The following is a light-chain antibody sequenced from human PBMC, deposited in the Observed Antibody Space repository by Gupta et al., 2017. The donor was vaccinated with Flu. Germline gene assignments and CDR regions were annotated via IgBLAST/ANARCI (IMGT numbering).Light chain of an antibody. CDR3: RTALQTPYT. V-gene: IGKV2-28*01. CDR1: QSLLHRNGFSY. J-gene: IGKJ2*01. CDR2: MSY. Sequence: VMTQSPVSLPVIPGEPASISCRSSQSLLHRNGFSYLTWYLQKPGRAPQLLIYMSYKRAAGVPDRFNGSGSDTDFTLKISRVEAEDVGVYYCRTALQTPYTFGRGTRVEIK.